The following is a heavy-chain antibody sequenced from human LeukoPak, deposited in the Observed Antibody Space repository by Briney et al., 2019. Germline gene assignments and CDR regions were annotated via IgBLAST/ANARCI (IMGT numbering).Heavy chain of an antibody. CDR3: ARGNYYYDSSGQRGYWFDP. CDR2: IYYSGST. V-gene: IGHV4-30-4*08. Sequence: PSQTLSLTCTVSGGSISSGDYYWGWIRQPPGKGLEWIGYIYYSGSTYYNPSLKSRVTISVDTSKNQFSLKLSSVTAADTAVYYCARGNYYYDSSGQRGYWFDPWGQGTLVTVSS. D-gene: IGHD3-22*01. J-gene: IGHJ5*02. CDR1: GGSISSGDYY.